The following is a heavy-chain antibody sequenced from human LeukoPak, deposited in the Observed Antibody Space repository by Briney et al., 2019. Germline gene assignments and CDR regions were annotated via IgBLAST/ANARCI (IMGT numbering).Heavy chain of an antibody. J-gene: IGHJ4*02. CDR1: GYTFTSYY. Sequence: ASVKVSCKASGYTFTSYYMHWVRQAPGQGLEWMGIINPSGGSTSYAQKFQGRVTMTRDMSTSTVYMELSSLRSEDTAVYYCARDPRVAAAGAHFDYWGQGTLVTVSS. CDR2: INPSGGST. V-gene: IGHV1-46*01. D-gene: IGHD6-13*01. CDR3: ARDPRVAAAGAHFDY.